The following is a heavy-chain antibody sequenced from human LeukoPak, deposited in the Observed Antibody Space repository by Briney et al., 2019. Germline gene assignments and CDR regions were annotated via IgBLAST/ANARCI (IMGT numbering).Heavy chain of an antibody. CDR2: ISGSGGST. CDR3: AKDGYSSGWYQSYYYYGMDV. CDR1: GFTFSSYA. J-gene: IGHJ6*02. V-gene: IGHV3-23*01. Sequence: GGSLRLSCAASGFTFSSYAMSWVRQAPGKGLEWVSAISGSGGSTYYADSVKGRFTISRDNSKNTLYLRMNSLRAEDTAVYYCAKDGYSSGWYQSYYYYGMDVWGQGTTVTVSS. D-gene: IGHD6-19*01.